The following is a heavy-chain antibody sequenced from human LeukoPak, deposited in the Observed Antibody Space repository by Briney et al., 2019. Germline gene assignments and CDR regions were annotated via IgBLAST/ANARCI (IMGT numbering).Heavy chain of an antibody. CDR2: IYYSGST. CDR1: GGSISSGDYY. CDR3: ARAAMPFYFDY. Sequence: SETLSLTCTVSGGSISSGDYYWSWIRQPPGKGLEWIGYIYYSGSTYYNPSLKSRVTISVDTSKNQFSLKLSSVTAADTAVYYCARAAMPFYFDYWGQGTLVTVSS. D-gene: IGHD2-2*01. V-gene: IGHV4-30-4*08. J-gene: IGHJ4*02.